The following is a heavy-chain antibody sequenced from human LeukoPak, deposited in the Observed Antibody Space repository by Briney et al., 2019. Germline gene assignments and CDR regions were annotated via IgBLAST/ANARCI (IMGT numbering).Heavy chain of an antibody. Sequence: KPSETLSLTCTVSGGSISSSSYYWGWIRQPPGKGLEWIGYIYYSGSTNYNPSLKSRVTTSVDTSKNQFSLKLSSVTAADTAVYYCAREVIGYCSGGSCYSYYMDVWGKGTTVTVSS. CDR2: IYYSGST. J-gene: IGHJ6*03. CDR1: GGSISSSSYY. CDR3: AREVIGYCSGGSCYSYYMDV. V-gene: IGHV4-61*01. D-gene: IGHD2-15*01.